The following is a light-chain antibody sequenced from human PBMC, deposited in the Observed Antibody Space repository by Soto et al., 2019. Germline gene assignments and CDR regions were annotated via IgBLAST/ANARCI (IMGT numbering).Light chain of an antibody. V-gene: IGLV1-40*01. J-gene: IGLJ2*01. CDR1: SSNIGAGYD. CDR3: QSYDSSLSAVV. CDR2: GNS. Sequence: QSVLTQPRSVSGAPGQRVTISCTGSSSNIGAGYDVHWYQQLPGTAPKLLIYGNSNRPSGVPDRFSGSKSGTSASLAITGLQAEDEANYYCQSYDSSLSAVVFGGGTKVTV.